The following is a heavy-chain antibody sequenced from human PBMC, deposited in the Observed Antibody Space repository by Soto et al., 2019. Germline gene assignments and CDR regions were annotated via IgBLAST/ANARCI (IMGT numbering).Heavy chain of an antibody. CDR1: GYTFTGYY. Sequence: QVQLVQSGAEVKKPGASVKVSCKASGYTFTGYYMHWVRQAPGQGLEWMGWINPNSGGTNYAQKFQGWVTMTRDTSISPAYMELSRLISDDTAVYYCARDVAAAGGMDVWGQGTTVIVSS. D-gene: IGHD6-13*01. CDR2: INPNSGGT. J-gene: IGHJ6*02. V-gene: IGHV1-2*04. CDR3: ARDVAAAGGMDV.